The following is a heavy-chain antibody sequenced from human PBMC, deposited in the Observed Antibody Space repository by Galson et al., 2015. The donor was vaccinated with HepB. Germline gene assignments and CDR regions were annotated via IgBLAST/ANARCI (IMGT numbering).Heavy chain of an antibody. CDR2: ISSSSSTI. D-gene: IGHD3-10*01. Sequence: SLRLSCAASGFTFSSYSMNWVRQAPGKGLEWVSYISSSSSTIYYADSVKGRFTISRDNAKNSLYLQMNSLRAEDTAVYYCARCPSAWGSGPFDYWGQGTLVTVSS. V-gene: IGHV3-48*01. J-gene: IGHJ4*02. CDR1: GFTFSSYS. CDR3: ARCPSAWGSGPFDY.